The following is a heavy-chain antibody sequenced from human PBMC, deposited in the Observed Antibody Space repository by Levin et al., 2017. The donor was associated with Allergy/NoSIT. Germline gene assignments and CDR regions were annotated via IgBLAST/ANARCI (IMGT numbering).Heavy chain of an antibody. Sequence: SETLSLTCTVSGDSISSNYWSWIRQPPGKGLEWIGYIYYSGSTNYNPSLKSRVTISVDTSKNQFSLKLSAVTAADTAVYYCARERDGYDVFDYGAQGTLVTVSS. V-gene: IGHV4-59*01. CDR1: GDSISSNY. CDR2: IYYSGST. D-gene: IGHD5-24*01. CDR3: ARERDGYDVFDY. J-gene: IGHJ4*02.